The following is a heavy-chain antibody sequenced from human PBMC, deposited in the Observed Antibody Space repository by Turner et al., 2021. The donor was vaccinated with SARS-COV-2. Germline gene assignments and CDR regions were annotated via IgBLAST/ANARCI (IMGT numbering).Heavy chain of an antibody. Sequence: QVQLVESGGGVVQPGRSLRLSCAASGFTFSSYAMHWVRQAPGKGLEWVAFISYDGSNKYYADSVKGRFTISRDNSKNTLYLQMNSLRAEDTAVYYCAREMAAHYGSGSYYSAPFDYWGQGTLVTVSS. D-gene: IGHD3-10*01. V-gene: IGHV3-30-3*01. CDR2: ISYDGSNK. CDR3: AREMAAHYGSGSYYSAPFDY. J-gene: IGHJ4*02. CDR1: GFTFSSYA.